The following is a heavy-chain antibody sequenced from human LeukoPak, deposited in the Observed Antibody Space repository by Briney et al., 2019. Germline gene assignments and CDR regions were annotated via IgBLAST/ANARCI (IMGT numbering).Heavy chain of an antibody. V-gene: IGHV4-38-2*01. Sequence: PSETLSLTCAVSGYSISSGYYWGCIRQPPGKGLEWIGSIYHSGSTYYNPSLKSRVTISVDTPKNQFSLKLSSVTAADTAVYYCASTPDAPYCSSTSCYTFRFDPWGQGTLVSVSS. D-gene: IGHD2-2*02. CDR1: GYSISSGYY. CDR2: IYHSGST. CDR3: ASTPDAPYCSSTSCYTFRFDP. J-gene: IGHJ5*02.